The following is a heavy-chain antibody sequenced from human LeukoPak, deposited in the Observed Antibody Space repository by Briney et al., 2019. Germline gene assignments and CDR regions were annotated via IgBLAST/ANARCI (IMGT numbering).Heavy chain of an antibody. D-gene: IGHD4-11*01. Sequence: ASVKVSCKVSGYTLTELSMHWVRQAPGKGLEWMGGFDPEDGETIYAQKFQGRVTMTEDTSTDTAYMELSSLRSEYTAVYYCATSYSNYVYYFDYWGQGTLVTVSS. V-gene: IGHV1-24*01. CDR3: ATSYSNYVYYFDY. CDR2: FDPEDGET. CDR1: GYTLTELS. J-gene: IGHJ4*02.